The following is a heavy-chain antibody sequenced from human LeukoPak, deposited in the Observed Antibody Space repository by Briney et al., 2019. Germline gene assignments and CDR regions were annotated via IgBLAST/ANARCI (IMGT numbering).Heavy chain of an antibody. Sequence: GGSLRLSCTASGFTFSSYAMNWVRQAPGKGLEWVSYISSSGSPIFYADSVKGRFTISRDNAKNSLYLQMNSLRVEDTAVYYCARGLRYYDSSGYPEWGQGTLVTVSS. D-gene: IGHD3-22*01. CDR3: ARGLRYYDSSGYPE. CDR2: ISSSGSPI. J-gene: IGHJ4*02. V-gene: IGHV3-48*03. CDR1: GFTFSSYA.